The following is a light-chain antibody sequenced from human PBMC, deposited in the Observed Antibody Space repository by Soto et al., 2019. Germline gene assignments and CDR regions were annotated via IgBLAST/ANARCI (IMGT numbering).Light chain of an antibody. V-gene: IGKV3-20*01. Sequence: EIVLTQSPGTLSLSPGERATLSCRASQSVSSTYLVWYQQKPGQVPRLLIYGASNRATGIPDRFSGSGSGTDLTLTISRLEPDDLAVYYCQHYAGSPTFGPGTKVDIK. CDR3: QHYAGSPT. CDR2: GAS. J-gene: IGKJ3*01. CDR1: QSVSSTY.